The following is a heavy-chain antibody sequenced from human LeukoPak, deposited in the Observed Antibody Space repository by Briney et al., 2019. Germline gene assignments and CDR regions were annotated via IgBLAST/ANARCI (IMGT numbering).Heavy chain of an antibody. CDR1: GDSVSSNSAT. D-gene: IGHD3-10*01. V-gene: IGHV6-1*01. J-gene: IGHJ4*02. CDR3: ARSGNYFFDY. Sequence: SQTLSLTCALSGDSVSSNSATWNWIRQSPSRGLEWLGKTKYRSKWYNDYAVSVKSRIAINPDTSKNQFSLQLNSVTPEDTAVYYCARSGNYFFDYWGQGTLVTVSS. CDR2: TKYRSKWYN.